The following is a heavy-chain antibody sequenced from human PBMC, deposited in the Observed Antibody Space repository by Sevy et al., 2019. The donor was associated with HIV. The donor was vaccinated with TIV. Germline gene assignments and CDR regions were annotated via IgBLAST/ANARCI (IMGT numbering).Heavy chain of an antibody. CDR1: GFTFSTYA. CDR3: AKDRVSGAYYTGDFDY. CDR2: ISFSGGST. Sequence: QLGGSLRLSCAASGFTFSTYAMTWVRQAPGRGLEWVSVISFSGGSTYYADSVKGRFTISKDNSKNTLYLQMNSLRAEDTAVYYCAKDRVSGAYYTGDFDYWGQGTLVTVSS. V-gene: IGHV3-23*01. J-gene: IGHJ4*02. D-gene: IGHD3-3*01.